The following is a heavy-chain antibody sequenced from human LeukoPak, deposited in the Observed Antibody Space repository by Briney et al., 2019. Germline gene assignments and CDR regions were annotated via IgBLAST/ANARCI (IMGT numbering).Heavy chain of an antibody. J-gene: IGHJ3*02. CDR1: GYTFTSYD. CDR2: INPSGGST. CDR3: ASVRNAETSDAFDI. D-gene: IGHD1-14*01. V-gene: IGHV1-46*01. Sequence: ASVKVSCKASGYTFTSYDINWVRQAPGQGLEWMGIINPSGGSTSYAQKFQGRVTMTRDMSTSTVYMELSSLRSEDTAVYYCASVRNAETSDAFDIWGQGTMVTVSS.